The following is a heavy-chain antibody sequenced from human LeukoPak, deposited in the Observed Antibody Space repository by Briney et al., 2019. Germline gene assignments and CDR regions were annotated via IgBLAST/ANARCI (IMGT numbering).Heavy chain of an antibody. V-gene: IGHV4-34*01. CDR1: GGSFSGYY. Sequence: SETLSLTCAVYGGSFSGYYWSWIRQPPGKGLEWIGEINHSGSTNYNPSLKSRVTISVDTSKNQFSLKLSSVTAADTAVYHCARGDIVVVPAAHYYYYYMDVWGKGTTVTVSS. J-gene: IGHJ6*03. D-gene: IGHD2-2*01. CDR2: INHSGST. CDR3: ARGDIVVVPAAHYYYYYMDV.